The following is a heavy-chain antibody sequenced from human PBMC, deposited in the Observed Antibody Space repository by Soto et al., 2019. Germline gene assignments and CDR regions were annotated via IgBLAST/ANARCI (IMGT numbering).Heavy chain of an antibody. Sequence: GSLRLSCAASGFTFSDYYMSWIRQAPGKGLEWVSYISSSSSYTNYADSVKDRFTISRDNAKNSLYLQMNSLRAEDTAVYYCAFGYSSSLYLGYWGQGTLVTVSS. CDR2: ISSSSSYT. D-gene: IGHD6-13*01. J-gene: IGHJ4*02. CDR3: AFGYSSSLYLGY. CDR1: GFTFSDYY. V-gene: IGHV3-11*03.